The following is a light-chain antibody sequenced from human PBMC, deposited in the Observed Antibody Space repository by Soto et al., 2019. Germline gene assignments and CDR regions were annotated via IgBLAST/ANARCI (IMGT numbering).Light chain of an antibody. Sequence: QSALTQPASVSGSPGQSITISCTGTSSDVGSYSIVSWYQQHPGKAPKLMIYEGSKRPSGISNRFSGSKSGNTASLTISGLQAEDEADYYCSSYAGSSTSVVFGGGTKLTVL. CDR3: SSYAGSSTSVV. V-gene: IGLV2-23*01. CDR2: EGS. CDR1: SSDVGSYSI. J-gene: IGLJ2*01.